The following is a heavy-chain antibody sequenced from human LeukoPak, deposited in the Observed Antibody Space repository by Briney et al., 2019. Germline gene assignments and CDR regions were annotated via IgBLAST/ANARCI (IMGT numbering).Heavy chain of an antibody. Sequence: ASVKVSCKASGYTFTGYYMHWVRQAPGQGLEWMGWINPNSGDTNYAQKFQDRVTMTRDTSISTAYMELSRLRSDDTAVYYCAREKIQQLVHDAFDIWGQGTMVTVSS. D-gene: IGHD6-13*01. J-gene: IGHJ3*02. CDR3: AREKIQQLVHDAFDI. CDR2: INPNSGDT. V-gene: IGHV1-2*02. CDR1: GYTFTGYY.